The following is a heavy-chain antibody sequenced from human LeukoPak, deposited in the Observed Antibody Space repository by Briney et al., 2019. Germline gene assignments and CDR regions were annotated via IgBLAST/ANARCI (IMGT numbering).Heavy chain of an antibody. CDR1: GFTFSSYA. J-gene: IGHJ4*02. CDR3: ARTWEEYYFDY. CDR2: ISYDGSNK. Sequence: GRSLRLSCAASGFTFSSYAMHWVRQASGKGLEWVAVISYDGSNKYYADSVKGRFTISRDNSKNTLYLQMNSLRAEDTAVYYCARTWEEYYFDYWGQGTLVTVSS. V-gene: IGHV3-30*04. D-gene: IGHD1-26*01.